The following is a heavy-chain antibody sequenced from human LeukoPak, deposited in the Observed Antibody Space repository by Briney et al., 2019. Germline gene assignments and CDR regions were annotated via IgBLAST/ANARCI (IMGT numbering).Heavy chain of an antibody. CDR1: GFTFSSYA. Sequence: GGSLRLSCAASGFTFSSYAMSWVRQAPGKELEWVSAISGSGGSTYYADSVKGRFTISRDNSKNTLYLQMNSLRAEDTAVYYCAKDRGSGSYSNWFDPWGQGTLVTVSS. J-gene: IGHJ5*02. V-gene: IGHV3-23*01. CDR3: AKDRGSGSYSNWFDP. CDR2: ISGSGGST. D-gene: IGHD3-10*01.